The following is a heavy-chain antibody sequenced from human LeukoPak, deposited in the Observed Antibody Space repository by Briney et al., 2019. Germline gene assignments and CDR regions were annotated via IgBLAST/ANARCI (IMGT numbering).Heavy chain of an antibody. CDR2: INPNSGGT. CDR3: ARVPRIGYNYAFDY. V-gene: IGHV1-2*02. D-gene: IGHD5-24*01. CDR1: GYTFTGYY. Sequence: GASVKVSCKASGYTFTGYYIHWVRQAPGQGLEWMGWINPNSGGTNYAQKFQGRVTMTRDTSISTAYMELSRLRSDDTAVYYCARVPRIGYNYAFDYWGQGTLVTVSS. J-gene: IGHJ4*02.